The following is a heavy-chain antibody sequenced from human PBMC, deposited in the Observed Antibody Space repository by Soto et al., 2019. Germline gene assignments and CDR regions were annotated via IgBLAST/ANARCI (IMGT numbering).Heavy chain of an antibody. CDR3: ARLDCSSTSCYELDWFDP. D-gene: IGHD2-2*01. CDR2: IDPSDSYT. CDR1: GYSFTSYW. J-gene: IGHJ5*02. V-gene: IGHV5-10-1*01. Sequence: GESLKISCKGSGYSFTSYWISWVRQMPGKGLEWMGRIDPSDSYTNYSPSFQGHVTISAGKSISTAYLQWSSLKASDTAMYYCARLDCSSTSCYELDWFDPWGQGTLVTVSS.